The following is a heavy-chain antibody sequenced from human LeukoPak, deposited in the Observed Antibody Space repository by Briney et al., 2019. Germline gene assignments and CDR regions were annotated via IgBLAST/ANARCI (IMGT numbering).Heavy chain of an antibody. CDR3: ARDRGTGYGPGSYYNYLPFDY. CDR2: ISAYNGNT. D-gene: IGHD3-10*01. Sequence: ASVNVSCKASGYTFTIYGISWVRQAPGQGLEWMGWISAYNGNTNYAQKLQGRVTMTTDTSTSTAYMEPRSLRSDDTAVYYCARDRGTGYGPGSYYNYLPFDYWGQGTLVTVSS. V-gene: IGHV1-18*01. CDR1: GYTFTIYG. J-gene: IGHJ4*02.